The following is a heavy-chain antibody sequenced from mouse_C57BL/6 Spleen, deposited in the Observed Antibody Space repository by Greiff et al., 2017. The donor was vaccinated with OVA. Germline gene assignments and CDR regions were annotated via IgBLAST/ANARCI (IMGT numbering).Heavy chain of an antibody. CDR1: GYTFTSYW. CDR2: IHPSDSDT. Sequence: QVQLQQPGAELVKPGASVKVSCKASGYTFTSYWMHWVKQRPGQGLEWIGRIHPSDSDTTSNQKFKGKATLTVDKSSSTAYMQLSSLTSEYSAVYYCAIWRDYDPSFDYWGQGTTLTVSS. CDR3: AIWRDYDPSFDY. D-gene: IGHD2-4*01. V-gene: IGHV1-74*01. J-gene: IGHJ2*01.